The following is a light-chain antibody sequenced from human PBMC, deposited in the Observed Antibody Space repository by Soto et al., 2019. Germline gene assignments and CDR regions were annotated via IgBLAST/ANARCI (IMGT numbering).Light chain of an antibody. V-gene: IGLV1-47*01. CDR3: AAWDDSLSGWV. CDR2: RNN. J-gene: IGLJ3*02. Sequence: QSVLTQTPSASGTPGQRGTISCSGSSSNIGSNYVYWYQQLPGTAPKLLIYRNNQRPSGVPDRFSGSKSGTSASLAISGLRSEDEADYYCAAWDDSLSGWVFGGGTKVTVL. CDR1: SSNIGSNY.